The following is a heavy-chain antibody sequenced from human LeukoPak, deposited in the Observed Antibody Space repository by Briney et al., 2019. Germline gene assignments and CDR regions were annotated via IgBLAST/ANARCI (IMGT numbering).Heavy chain of an antibody. J-gene: IGHJ4*02. D-gene: IGHD4-17*01. CDR1: GFTFSSYS. Sequence: GGSLRLSCAASGFTFSSYSMNWVRQAPGKGLEWVSSISSSSSYIYYADSVKGRFTISRDNAKNSLYLQMNSLRAEDTAVYCCASDYGDTFDYWGQGTLVTVSS. CDR2: ISSSSSYI. CDR3: ASDYGDTFDY. V-gene: IGHV3-21*01.